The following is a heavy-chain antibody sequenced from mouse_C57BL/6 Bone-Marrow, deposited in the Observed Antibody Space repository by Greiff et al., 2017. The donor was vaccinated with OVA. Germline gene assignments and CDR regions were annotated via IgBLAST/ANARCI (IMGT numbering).Heavy chain of an antibody. D-gene: IGHD2-4*01. CDR1: GFSLTSYG. CDR3: ARIVGLRRYAMDY. CDR2: IWSGGST. Sequence: QVQLQQSGPGLVQPSQSLSITCTVSGFSLTSYGVHWVRQSPGKGLEWLGVIWSGGSTDYNAAFISRLSISKDNSKSQVFFKMNSLQADDTAIYYCARIVGLRRYAMDYWGQGTSVTVSS. J-gene: IGHJ4*01. V-gene: IGHV2-2*01.